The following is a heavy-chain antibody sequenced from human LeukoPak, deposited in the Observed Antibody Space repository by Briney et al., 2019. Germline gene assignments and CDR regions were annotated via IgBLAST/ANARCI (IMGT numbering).Heavy chain of an antibody. CDR3: ASRYNWNYIGYHFDY. CDR2: IYHSGST. V-gene: IGHV4-38-2*01. CDR1: GYSISSGYY. D-gene: IGHD1-7*01. J-gene: IGHJ4*02. Sequence: SETLSLTCAVSGYSISSGYYWGWIRQPPGKGLEWIGSIYHSGSTYYNPSFKSRVTISVDTSKNQFSLKLSSVTAADTAVYYCASRYNWNYIGYHFDYWGQGTLVTVSS.